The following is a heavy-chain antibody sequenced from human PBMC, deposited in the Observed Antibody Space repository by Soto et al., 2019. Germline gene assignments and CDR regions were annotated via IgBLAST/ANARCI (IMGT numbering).Heavy chain of an antibody. J-gene: IGHJ6*02. CDR3: ARFPRYCSSTSCYQRAGYYYGMDV. CDR2: INHSVST. V-gene: IGHV4-34*01. Sequence: VQLQQWGAGLLKPSEPLSLTCAVYGGSFSGYYWSWIRQPPGKGLEWIGEINHSVSTNYNQTLKSRVTISVDTSKNQFYLKLSSVTAADTAVYYCARFPRYCSSTSCYQRAGYYYGMDVWGQGTTVTVSS. D-gene: IGHD2-2*01. CDR1: GGSFSGYY.